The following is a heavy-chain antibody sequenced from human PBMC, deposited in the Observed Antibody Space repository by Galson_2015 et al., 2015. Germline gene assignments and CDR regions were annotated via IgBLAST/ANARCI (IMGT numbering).Heavy chain of an antibody. CDR1: GFTFSNYA. J-gene: IGHJ3*02. CDR3: AKGFYRGPVGNAFEI. CDR2: ISDSGDTT. Sequence: SLRLSCAASGFTFSNYAMSWVRQAPGTGLEWVSTISDSGDTTYFADSVRGRFTVSRDNSKNTLYLQINSLRAEDTAVFYCAKGFYRGPVGNAFEIWGQGTMVTVSS. D-gene: IGHD6-13*01. V-gene: IGHV3-23*01.